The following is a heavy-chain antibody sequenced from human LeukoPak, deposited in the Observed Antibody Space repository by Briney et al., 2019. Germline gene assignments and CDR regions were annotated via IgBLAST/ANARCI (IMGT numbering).Heavy chain of an antibody. V-gene: IGHV3-7*01. Sequence: GVSLRLSCAVSGFIVSGYWMTWVRQAPGKGLEWVANIKQDGSEKNYVDAVKVRFTISRDNAENSLFLQMNSLRVEDKAVYYCAREWQGGIAAAGTRIEGDYWGQGTLVAVSS. J-gene: IGHJ4*02. D-gene: IGHD6-13*01. CDR2: IKQDGSEK. CDR3: AREWQGGIAAAGTRIEGDY. CDR1: GFIVSGYW.